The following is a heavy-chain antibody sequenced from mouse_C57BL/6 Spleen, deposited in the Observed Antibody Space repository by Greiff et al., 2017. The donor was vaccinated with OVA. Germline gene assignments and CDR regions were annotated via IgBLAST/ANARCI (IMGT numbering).Heavy chain of an antibody. CDR3: ARNFHYYGSSYEDYYAMDY. D-gene: IGHD1-1*01. J-gene: IGHJ4*01. CDR2: IWTGGGT. CDR1: GFSLTSYA. V-gene: IGHV2-9-1*01. Sequence: VQGVESGPGLVAPSQSLSITCTVSGFSLTSYAISWVRQPPGKGLEWLGVIWTGGGTNYNSALKSRLSISKDNSKSQVFLKMNSLQTDDTARYYCARNFHYYGSSYEDYYAMDYWGQGTSVTVSS.